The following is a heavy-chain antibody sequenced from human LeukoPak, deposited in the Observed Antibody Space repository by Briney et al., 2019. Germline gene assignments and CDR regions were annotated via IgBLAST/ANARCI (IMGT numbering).Heavy chain of an antibody. D-gene: IGHD1-26*01. Sequence: GGSLRLSCAASGFTFSGYAMHWVRQAPGKGLEYVSSISSNGGSTYYANSVKGRFTISRDNSKNTLYLQMGSLRAEDMAVYYCASDAIVGAPMYYFDYWGQGTLVTVSS. CDR1: GFTFSGYA. J-gene: IGHJ4*02. V-gene: IGHV3-64*01. CDR3: ASDAIVGAPMYYFDY. CDR2: ISSNGGST.